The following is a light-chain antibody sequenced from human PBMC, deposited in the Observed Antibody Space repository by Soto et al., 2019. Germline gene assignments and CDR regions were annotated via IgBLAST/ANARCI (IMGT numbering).Light chain of an antibody. Sequence: EIVLTQSPGTLSLSPGERATPPCRASQSVSNKYLAWYQQKPGQAPGLLIYGASSRATDIPDRFSGSGSGTDFTLTISRLEPEDFAVYYCQQYGGSLTFGGGTKVEIK. J-gene: IGKJ4*01. CDR3: QQYGGSLT. V-gene: IGKV3-20*01. CDR1: QSVSNKY. CDR2: GAS.